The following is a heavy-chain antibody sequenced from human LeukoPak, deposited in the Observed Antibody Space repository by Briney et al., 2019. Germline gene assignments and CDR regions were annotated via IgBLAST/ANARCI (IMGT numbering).Heavy chain of an antibody. CDR3: ARLPSRDGYKNLPDY. D-gene: IGHD5-24*01. CDR2: INHSGST. V-gene: IGHV4-34*01. Sequence: KPSETLSLTCAVYGGSFSGYYWSWIRQPPGKGLEWIGEINHSGSTNYNPSLKSRVTISVDASKNQFSLKLSSVTAADTAVYYCARLPSRDGYKNLPDYWGQGTLVTVSS. CDR1: GGSFSGYY. J-gene: IGHJ4*02.